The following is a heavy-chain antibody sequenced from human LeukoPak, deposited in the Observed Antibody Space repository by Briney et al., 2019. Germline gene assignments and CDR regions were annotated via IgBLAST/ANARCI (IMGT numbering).Heavy chain of an antibody. J-gene: IGHJ5*02. Sequence: ASVKVSCKASGFPFISYGVIWVRQAPGQGFEWIGWISANNGDTNYVQKFQGRVTMTTDTSTSTAYMELRNLRSEDTAVYYCARGDIDASGYRLNWFDPWGQGTLVTVSS. CDR1: GFPFISYG. D-gene: IGHD3-22*01. CDR2: ISANNGDT. CDR3: ARGDIDASGYRLNWFDP. V-gene: IGHV1-18*01.